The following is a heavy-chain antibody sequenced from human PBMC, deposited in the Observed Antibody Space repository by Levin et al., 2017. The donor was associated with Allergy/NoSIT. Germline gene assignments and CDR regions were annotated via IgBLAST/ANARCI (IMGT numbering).Heavy chain of an antibody. CDR3: ATHLEPVRYFDWHLDY. CDR1: GGTFSSYA. Sequence: ASVKVSCKASGGTFSSYAISWVRQAPGQGLEWMGGIIPIFGTANYAQKFQGRVTITADESTSTAYMELSSLRSEDTAVYYCATHLEPVRYFDWHLDYWGQGTLVTVSS. D-gene: IGHD3-9*01. J-gene: IGHJ4*02. CDR2: IIPIFGTA. V-gene: IGHV1-69*13.